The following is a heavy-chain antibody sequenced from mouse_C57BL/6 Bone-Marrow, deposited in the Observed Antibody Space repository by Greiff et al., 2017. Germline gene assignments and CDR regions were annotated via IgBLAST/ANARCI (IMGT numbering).Heavy chain of an antibody. CDR2: IYPGDGDS. CDR3: ARDWDYFDK. J-gene: IGHJ2*01. D-gene: IGHD4-1*01. V-gene: IGHV1-80*01. CDR1: GYALSSYW. Sequence: QVQLKESGAEVVKPGASVKISCKASGYALSSYWLNWVKQRPGQGLEWIGQIYPGDGDSNYNGKFKGKATLTADKSSSTAYMQISSLTSEDSAVYCCARDWDYFDKWGQGTTRTVSS.